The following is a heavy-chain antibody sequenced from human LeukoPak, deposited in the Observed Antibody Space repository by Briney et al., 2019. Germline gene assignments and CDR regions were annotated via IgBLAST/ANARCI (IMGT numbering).Heavy chain of an antibody. J-gene: IGHJ4*02. D-gene: IGHD4-11*01. CDR2: IKQDGSEQ. CDR1: GFTFSSYW. Sequence: GSLRLSCAASGFTFSSYWMSWVRQAPGKGLEWVANIKQDGSEQYYVDSVKGRFTISRDNAKNSLFLQMNSLRGEDTAVYYCTREYLTVSYFDYWGQGTLVTVSS. V-gene: IGHV3-7*05. CDR3: TREYLTVSYFDY.